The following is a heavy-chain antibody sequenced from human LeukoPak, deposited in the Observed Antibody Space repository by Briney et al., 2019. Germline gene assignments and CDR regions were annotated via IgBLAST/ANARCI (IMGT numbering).Heavy chain of an antibody. D-gene: IGHD2-15*01. Sequence: GGSLRLSCAASGFTFSSYWMSWVRQAPGKWLEWVANIKQDGSEKYYVDSVKGRFTISRDNAKNSLYLQMNSLRAEDTAVYYCAKDQEGAHCSGGSCYFFYLQHWGQGTLVTVSS. CDR2: IKQDGSEK. V-gene: IGHV3-7*01. J-gene: IGHJ1*01. CDR1: GFTFSSYW. CDR3: AKDQEGAHCSGGSCYFFYLQH.